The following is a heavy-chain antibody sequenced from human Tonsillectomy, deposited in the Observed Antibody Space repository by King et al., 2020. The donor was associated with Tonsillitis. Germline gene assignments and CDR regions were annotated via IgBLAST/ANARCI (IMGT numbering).Heavy chain of an antibody. CDR1: GFTFSGSA. Sequence: VQLMESGGGLVQPGGSLKLSCAASGFTFSGSAMHWVRQASGKGLEWIGRIGSKANTYATVYAASVKGRFTISRDDSKNTAYLQMNSLKTEDTAVYYCTRRTLTTARGMDVWGQGTTVTVSS. D-gene: IGHD1-1*01. CDR3: TRRTLTTARGMDV. J-gene: IGHJ6*02. CDR2: IGSKANTYAT. V-gene: IGHV3-73*01.